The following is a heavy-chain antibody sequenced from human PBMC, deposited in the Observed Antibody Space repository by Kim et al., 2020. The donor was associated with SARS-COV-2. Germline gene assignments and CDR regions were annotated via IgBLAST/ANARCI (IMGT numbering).Heavy chain of an antibody. Sequence: GGSLRLSCAASGFTFSSYAMSWVRQAPGKGLEWVSAISGSGGSTYYADSVKGRFTISRDNSKNTLYLQMNSLRAEDTAVYYCAKGLGAGYYDSSGYSPADWGQGTLVTVSS. CDR2: ISGSGGST. CDR1: GFTFSSYA. J-gene: IGHJ4*02. CDR3: AKGLGAGYYDSSGYSPAD. D-gene: IGHD3-22*01. V-gene: IGHV3-23*01.